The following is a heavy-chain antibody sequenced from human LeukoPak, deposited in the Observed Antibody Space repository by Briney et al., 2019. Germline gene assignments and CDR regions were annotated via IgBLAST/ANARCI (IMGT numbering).Heavy chain of an antibody. D-gene: IGHD4/OR15-4a*01. Sequence: PGRSLRLSCAASGFTFSSFAIHWVRQTPGKGLEWVAVMSYDGTNKYYADSVKGRFTISRDNSKNTLYLQMNSLRAEDTAVYYCARRAGAYSHPYDYWGQGTLVTVSS. CDR1: GFTFSSFA. CDR3: ARRAGAYSHPYDY. V-gene: IGHV3-30*14. J-gene: IGHJ4*02. CDR2: MSYDGTNK.